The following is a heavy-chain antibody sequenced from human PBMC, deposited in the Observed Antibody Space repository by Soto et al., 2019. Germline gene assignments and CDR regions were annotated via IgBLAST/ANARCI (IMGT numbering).Heavy chain of an antibody. D-gene: IGHD3-9*01. CDR1: GYTFTSYG. CDR2: ISAYNGNT. Sequence: GASVKVSCKASGYTFTSYGISWVRQAPGQGLEWMGWISAYNGNTNYAQKLQGGVTMTTDTSTSTAYMELRSLRSDDTAVYYCARERYYDILTGYQNYYYYGMDVWGQGTTVTVSS. CDR3: ARERYYDILTGYQNYYYYGMDV. J-gene: IGHJ6*02. V-gene: IGHV1-18*01.